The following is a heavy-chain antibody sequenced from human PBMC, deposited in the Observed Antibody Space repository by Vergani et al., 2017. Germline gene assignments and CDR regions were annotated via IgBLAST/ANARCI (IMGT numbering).Heavy chain of an antibody. CDR3: ARDLRLLYNRFDP. CDR1: GFTFNQYG. D-gene: IGHD1-14*01. Sequence: QVQFVESGGGVVQPGRSLRLSCAASGFTFNQYGIHWVRQAPGKGLEWVAVTWYDGNNKQYADSVKGRFTISRDNSKSTMYLQMNSLRDEDTGVYYCARDLRLLYNRFDPWGQGTLVTVSS. CDR2: TWYDGNNK. V-gene: IGHV3-33*01. J-gene: IGHJ5*02.